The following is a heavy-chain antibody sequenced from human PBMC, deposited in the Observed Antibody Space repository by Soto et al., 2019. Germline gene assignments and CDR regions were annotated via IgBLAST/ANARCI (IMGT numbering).Heavy chain of an antibody. CDR2: MSGTAGNT. Sequence: EVQLLESGGGSVQPGGSLRLSCAASGFTFSNYAMTWVRQAPGKGLEWVSTMSGTAGNTYYADSVKGRFTISRDNSKKTLYLQMNRLRAEDTAVYYCAKKYYFGSGSYVFYFDYWGQGTLVTVSS. V-gene: IGHV3-23*01. CDR1: GFTFSNYA. J-gene: IGHJ4*02. D-gene: IGHD3-10*01. CDR3: AKKYYFGSGSYVFYFDY.